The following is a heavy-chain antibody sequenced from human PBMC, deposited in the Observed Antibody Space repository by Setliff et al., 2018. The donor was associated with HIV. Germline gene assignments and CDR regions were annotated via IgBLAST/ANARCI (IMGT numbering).Heavy chain of an antibody. Sequence: LSLTCAVYGGSFSGYCWSWIRQPPGKGLEWIGEINHSGRTKYNPSLRSRVTTSVDTSKNQFSLRLSSVTAADTAVYYCVRVSCSSWYSIPRNYYYSMDVWGEGTTVTVSS. CDR3: VRVSCSSWYSIPRNYYYSMDV. J-gene: IGHJ6*03. D-gene: IGHD6-13*01. CDR1: GGSFSGYC. V-gene: IGHV4-34*01. CDR2: INHSGRT.